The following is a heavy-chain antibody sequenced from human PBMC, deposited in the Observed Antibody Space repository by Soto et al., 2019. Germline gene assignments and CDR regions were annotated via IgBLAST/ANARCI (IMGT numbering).Heavy chain of an antibody. CDR2: IGTAGDT. J-gene: IGHJ6*03. Sequence: GGSLRLSCAASGFTFSSYDMHWVRQATGKGLEWVSAIGTAGDTYYPGSVKGRFTISRENAKNSLYLQMNSLRAGDTAVYYCARAGIAAAGNYYYYYMDVWGKGTTVTVSS. CDR1: GFTFSSYD. V-gene: IGHV3-13*01. CDR3: ARAGIAAAGNYYYYYMDV. D-gene: IGHD6-13*01.